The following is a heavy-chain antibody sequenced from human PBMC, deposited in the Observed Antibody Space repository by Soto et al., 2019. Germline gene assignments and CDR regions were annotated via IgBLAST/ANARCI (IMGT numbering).Heavy chain of an antibody. D-gene: IGHD5-18*01. CDR2: ISGSGGST. J-gene: IGHJ4*02. CDR1: RFTFSSYA. Sequence: EVQLLESGGGLVQPGGSLRLSCAASRFTFSSYAMSWVRQAPGKGLECVSGISGSGGSTYHADSVKGRFTISRDNSKNTLYLQMNSLRAEDTAVYYCAQSRGAYTYGLIHYWGQGTLVTVSS. V-gene: IGHV3-23*01. CDR3: AQSRGAYTYGLIHY.